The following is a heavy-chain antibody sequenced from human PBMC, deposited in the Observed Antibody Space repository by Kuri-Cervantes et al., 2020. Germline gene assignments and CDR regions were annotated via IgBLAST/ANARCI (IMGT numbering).Heavy chain of an antibody. Sequence: ASVKVSCKASGYTFTSYGISWVRQAPGQGLEWMGWISAYNGNTNYAQKLQGRVTMTTDTSTSTAYMELRSLRSDDTAVYYCARDRNHLTKTGTTIHDYWGQGTLVTAPQ. J-gene: IGHJ4*02. CDR3: ARDRNHLTKTGTTIHDY. CDR1: GYTFTSYG. V-gene: IGHV1-18*01. CDR2: ISAYNGNT. D-gene: IGHD1-7*01.